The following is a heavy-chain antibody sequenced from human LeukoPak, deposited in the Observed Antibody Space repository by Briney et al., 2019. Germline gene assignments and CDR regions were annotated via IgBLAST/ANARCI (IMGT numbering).Heavy chain of an antibody. CDR3: ARSNVDTAMVDFDY. CDR2: IDWDDDK. D-gene: IGHD5-18*01. J-gene: IGHJ4*02. V-gene: IGHV2-70*01. Sequence: SGPTLVNPTQTLTLTCIFSGFSLSTSGMCVSWIRQPPGKALEWLALIDWDDDKYYSTSLKTRLTISKDASKNQVVLTMTNMDPVDTATYCCARSNVDTAMVDFDYWGQGTLVTVSS. CDR1: GFSLSTSGMC.